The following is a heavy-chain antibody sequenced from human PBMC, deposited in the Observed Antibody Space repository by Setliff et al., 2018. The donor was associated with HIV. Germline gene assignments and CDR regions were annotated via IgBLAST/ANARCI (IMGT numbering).Heavy chain of an antibody. CDR2: IYYSRST. V-gene: IGHV4-59*08. CDR3: VRAGYCSSASCYFSGWFDP. D-gene: IGHD2-2*01. J-gene: IGHJ5*02. Sequence: PPETLSLTCTVYGGSISSYYWSWIRQPPGKGLEWIGYIYYSRSTNYNPSLKSRFTISVDTSKNQFSLKLTSVTAAETAVYYCVRAGYCSSASCYFSGWFDPWGQGTLVTVSS. CDR1: GGSISSYY.